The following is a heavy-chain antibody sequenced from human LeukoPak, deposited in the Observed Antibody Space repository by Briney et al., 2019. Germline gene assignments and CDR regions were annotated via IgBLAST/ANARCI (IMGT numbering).Heavy chain of an antibody. CDR2: INYSGHT. CDR3: ARRRKDLNWFDP. CDR1: GDSISNSDYY. Sequence: SETLSLTCAVSGDSISNSDYYWGWIRQSPGKGLEWITLINYSGHTFYNPSLRSRVTISVDMPKNQFSLNLNSVTAADTAVYYCARRRKDLNWFDPWGQGTLVTVSS. J-gene: IGHJ5*02. V-gene: IGHV4-39*01.